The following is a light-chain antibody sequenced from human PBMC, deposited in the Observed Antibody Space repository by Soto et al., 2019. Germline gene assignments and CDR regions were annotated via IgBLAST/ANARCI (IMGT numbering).Light chain of an antibody. Sequence: MTQSPSSLFAYVGDRVTITCRASQSISSHLNWYQQKVGQTPRLLIYAASTLQSEVPPRFSGSGSGTEFTLTISGLQREDFATYYCQQSHSAPLTFGGGTKIQI. CDR1: QSISSH. CDR2: AAS. V-gene: IGKV1-39*01. J-gene: IGKJ4*01. CDR3: QQSHSAPLT.